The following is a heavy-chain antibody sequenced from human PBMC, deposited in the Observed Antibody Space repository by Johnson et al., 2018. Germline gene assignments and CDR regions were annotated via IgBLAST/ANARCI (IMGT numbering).Heavy chain of an antibody. CDR2: IYYSGST. Sequence: QVQLQESGPGLVKPSETLSLTCTVSGGSISSYYWSWIRQPPGTGLEWIGYIYYSGSTTYNPSLKSRVTISVDTSKNQFSLTLSSVTAADTAVYYCARYYYGSGSYYNVRYMDVWGKGTTVTVSS. CDR1: GGSISSYY. D-gene: IGHD3-10*01. V-gene: IGHV4-59*12. CDR3: ARYYYGSGSYYNVRYMDV. J-gene: IGHJ6*03.